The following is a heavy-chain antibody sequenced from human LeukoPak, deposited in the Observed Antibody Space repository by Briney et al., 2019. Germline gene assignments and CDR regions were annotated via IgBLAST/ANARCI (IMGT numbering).Heavy chain of an antibody. J-gene: IGHJ4*02. V-gene: IGHV3-21*01. CDR3: ARGYSGYHFDY. D-gene: IGHD5-12*01. CDR1: GFTFSSYS. Sequence: PWGSLSLSCAASGFTFSSYSMNWVRQAPGKGLEWVSSISSSSSYIYYADSVKGQFTISRDNAKNSLYLQMNSLRAEDTAVYYCARGYSGYHFDYWGQGTLVTVSS. CDR2: ISSSSSYI.